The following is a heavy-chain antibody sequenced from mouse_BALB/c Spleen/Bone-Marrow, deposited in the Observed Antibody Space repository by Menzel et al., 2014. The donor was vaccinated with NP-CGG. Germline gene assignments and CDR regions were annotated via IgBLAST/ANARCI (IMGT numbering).Heavy chain of an antibody. J-gene: IGHJ2*01. CDR3: ATYDGYGFDY. Sequence: EVKLAESGPSLVKPSQTLSLTCSVTGDSITSGYWNWIRKFPGNKLEYMGYISYSGNTYYNPSLKSRISITRDTSKNQYYLQLNSVATEETATYYCATYDGYGFDYWGQGTTLTVSS. CDR1: GDSITSGY. CDR2: ISYSGNT. V-gene: IGHV3-8*02. D-gene: IGHD2-3*01.